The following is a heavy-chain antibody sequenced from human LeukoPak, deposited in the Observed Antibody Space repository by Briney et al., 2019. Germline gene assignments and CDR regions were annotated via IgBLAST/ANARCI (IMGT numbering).Heavy chain of an antibody. CDR3: ARARPDGASYFDY. V-gene: IGHV3-74*01. Sequence: GGSLRLSCAASGFTFSGHSMHWVRQLPGKGLVWVSRIHWDGSSINYADSVKGRFTISRDNAKNSLYLQVNSLRAEDTAIYYCARARPDGASYFDYWGQGILGTVSS. CDR1: GFTFSGHS. CDR2: IHWDGSSI. J-gene: IGHJ4*02.